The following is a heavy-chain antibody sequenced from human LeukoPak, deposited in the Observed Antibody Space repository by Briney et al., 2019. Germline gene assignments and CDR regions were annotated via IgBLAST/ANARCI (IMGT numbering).Heavy chain of an antibody. J-gene: IGHJ4*02. D-gene: IGHD3-22*01. CDR1: GGSISSYY. Sequence: PSETLSLTCTVSGGSISSYYRSWIRQPPGKGLEWIGYIYYSGSTNYNPSLKSRVTISVDTSKNQFSLKLSSVTAADTAVYYCARRAYYYDSSGYRSDYWGQGTLVTVSS. CDR2: IYYSGST. CDR3: ARRAYYYDSSGYRSDY. V-gene: IGHV4-59*08.